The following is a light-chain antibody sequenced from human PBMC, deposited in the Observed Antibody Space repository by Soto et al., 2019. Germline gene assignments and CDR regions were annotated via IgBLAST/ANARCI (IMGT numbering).Light chain of an antibody. CDR1: QSVTSSY. Sequence: EIVLTQSPGTLSLSPGERVTLSCRASQSVTSSYLAWYRQKPGQAPRLLIYAASSRATGIPDRFSGSGSGTDITLTISRLEPEDFAVYYCQQYGSSPQTFGQGTNLEIK. V-gene: IGKV3-20*01. CDR3: QQYGSSPQT. CDR2: AAS. J-gene: IGKJ2*01.